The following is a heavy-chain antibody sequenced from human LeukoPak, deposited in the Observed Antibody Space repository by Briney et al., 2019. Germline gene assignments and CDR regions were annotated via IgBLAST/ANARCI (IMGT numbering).Heavy chain of an antibody. CDR3: AKLREGWEQWSAFDI. V-gene: IGHV3-23*01. D-gene: IGHD6-19*01. Sequence: GGSLRLSCAASGFTFSTYSLTWVRQAPGKGLEWVSTVSGSGENTYYSDSVKGRFTISRDNSKNTVFLQMDSLRVDDTALYYCAKLREGWEQWSAFDIWGQGTMVPVSS. J-gene: IGHJ3*02. CDR1: GFTFSTYS. CDR2: VSGSGENT.